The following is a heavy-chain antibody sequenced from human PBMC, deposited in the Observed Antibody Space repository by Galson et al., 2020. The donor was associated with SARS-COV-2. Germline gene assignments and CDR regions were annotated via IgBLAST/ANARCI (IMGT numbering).Heavy chain of an antibody. CDR2: IKPDSGDT. V-gene: IGHV1-2*02. D-gene: IGHD2-15*01. CDR1: GYTFTDSY. CDR3: ARSPRWYYDF. J-gene: IGHJ4*02. Sequence: ASVKVPCKASGYTFTDSYIHWVRQAPGQGLEWMGWIKPDSGDTNYAQKFQGRVTMTRDTYINSAYMELSRLRSDDTAVYFCARSPRWYYDFWGQGTLVTVSS.